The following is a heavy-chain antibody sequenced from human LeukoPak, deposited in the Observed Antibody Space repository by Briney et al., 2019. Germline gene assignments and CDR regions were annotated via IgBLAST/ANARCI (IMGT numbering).Heavy chain of an antibody. D-gene: IGHD6-13*01. J-gene: IGHJ5*02. CDR1: GYTFTSYY. Sequence: GASVRVSCKASGYTFTSYYMHWVRQAPGQGLEWMGIINPSGGSTSYAQKFQGRVTMTRDMSTRTDYMELSSLRSEDTAVYYCARDEGYSSSWYWFDPWGQGTLVTVSS. V-gene: IGHV1-46*01. CDR3: ARDEGYSSSWYWFDP. CDR2: INPSGGST.